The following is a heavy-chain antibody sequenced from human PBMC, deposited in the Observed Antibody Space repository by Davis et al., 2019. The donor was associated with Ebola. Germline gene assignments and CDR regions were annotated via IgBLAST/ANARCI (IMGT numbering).Heavy chain of an antibody. CDR2: IIPILGIA. CDR3: ARDRDDSSGPRLQPLGY. V-gene: IGHV1-69*04. CDR1: GGTFSSYT. D-gene: IGHD3-22*01. J-gene: IGHJ4*02. Sequence: SVKVSCKASGGTFSSYTISWVRQAPGQGLEWMGRIIPILGIANYAQKFQGRVTITADKSTSTAYMELSSLRSEDTAVYYCARDRDDSSGPRLQPLGYWGQGTLVTVSS.